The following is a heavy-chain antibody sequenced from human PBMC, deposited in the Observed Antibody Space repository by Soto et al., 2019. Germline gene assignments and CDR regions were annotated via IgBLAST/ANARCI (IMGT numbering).Heavy chain of an antibody. CDR2: FDPEDGET. CDR3: ARGQDIVVVVAATLFDY. CDR1: GYTLTELS. D-gene: IGHD2-15*01. Sequence: ASVKVSCKVSGYTLTELSMHWVRQAPGKGLEWMGGFDPEDGETIYAQKFQGRVTMTGDTSTSTVYMELSSLRSEDTAVYYCARGQDIVVVVAATLFDYWGQGTLVTVSS. J-gene: IGHJ4*02. V-gene: IGHV1-24*01.